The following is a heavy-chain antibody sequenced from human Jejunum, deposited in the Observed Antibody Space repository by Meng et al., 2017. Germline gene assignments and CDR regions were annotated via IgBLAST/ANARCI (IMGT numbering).Heavy chain of an antibody. CDR2: INEDGSEK. CDR3: ARDATRGGDLDF. J-gene: IGHJ4*02. CDR1: GFTFTNYW. D-gene: IGHD4-17*01. V-gene: IGHV3-7*01. Sequence: GESLKISCAASGFTFTNYWMSWVRQVPGKGLEWVAQINEDGSEKYYVGSVKGRFTISRDNAKISMDLQMNSLRGDDTAVYYCARDATRGGDLDFWGQGALVTFSS.